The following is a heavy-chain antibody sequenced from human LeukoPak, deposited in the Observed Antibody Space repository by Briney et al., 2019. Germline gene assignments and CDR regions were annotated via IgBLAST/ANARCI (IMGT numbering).Heavy chain of an antibody. Sequence: KPSETLSLTCAVSGGSISSGGYSWSWIRQPPGKGLEWIGYIYHSGSTYYNPSLKSRVTISVDRSKNQFSLKLSSVTAADTAVYYCARQQTIFGVATAHFDYWGQGTLVTVSS. J-gene: IGHJ4*02. D-gene: IGHD3-3*01. CDR3: ARQQTIFGVATAHFDY. CDR2: IYHSGST. V-gene: IGHV4-30-2*01. CDR1: GGSISSGGYS.